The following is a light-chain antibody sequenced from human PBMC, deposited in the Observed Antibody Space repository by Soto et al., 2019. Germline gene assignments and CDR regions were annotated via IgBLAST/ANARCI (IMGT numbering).Light chain of an antibody. CDR3: CSYAGSSTWV. CDR1: SSNVGSYDL. V-gene: IGLV2-23*01. CDR2: EGT. Sequence: QSALTQPASVSGSPGQSITISCTGTSSNVGSYDLVSWFQQHPGKAPRLLIYEGTKRPSGVSNRFSASKSGNTASLTISGLQAEDEADYSCCSYAGSSTWVFGGGTKLTV. J-gene: IGLJ3*02.